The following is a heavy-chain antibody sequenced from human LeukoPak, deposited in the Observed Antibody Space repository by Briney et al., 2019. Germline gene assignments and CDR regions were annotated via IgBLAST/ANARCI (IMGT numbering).Heavy chain of an antibody. J-gene: IGHJ4*02. Sequence: PGGSLRLSCAASGFTFSDYYMSWIRQAPGKGLEWVSYISSSGSTIYYADSVKGRFTISRDNAKNSLYLQMNSLRAEDTAVYYCARQSPHSGSYSHFDYWGQGTLVTVSS. CDR2: ISSSGSTI. V-gene: IGHV3-11*04. CDR1: GFTFSDYY. CDR3: ARQSPHSGSYSHFDY. D-gene: IGHD1-26*01.